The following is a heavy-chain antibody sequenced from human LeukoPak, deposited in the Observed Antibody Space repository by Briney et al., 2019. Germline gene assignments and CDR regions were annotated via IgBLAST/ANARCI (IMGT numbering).Heavy chain of an antibody. J-gene: IGHJ4*02. CDR3: ARDRLLGATREYDY. CDR1: GDSVSSNSAA. D-gene: IGHD1-26*01. CDR2: TYYRSKWYN. Sequence: SQTLSLTCAISGDSVSSNSAALNWIRESPSRGLEWLVRTYYRSKWYNDYAVSVKSRITINPDTSKNQFSLQLKSVTPEDTAVYYCARDRLLGATREYDYWGQGTLVTVSS. V-gene: IGHV6-1*01.